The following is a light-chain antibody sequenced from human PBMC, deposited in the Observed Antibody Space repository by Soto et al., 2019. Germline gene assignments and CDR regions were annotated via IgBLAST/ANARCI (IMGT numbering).Light chain of an antibody. J-gene: IGKJ2*01. CDR3: QQYASSPET. V-gene: IGKV3-20*01. Sequence: EIVLTQSPGTLSLSPGDRATLSCRASQNIRSNYVAWYRQSPRQAPRLLIYGASGRATGIPDRFSGSGSGTDFTLTISRLEPEDFAVYYCQQYASSPETFGQGTNLEI. CDR1: QNIRSNY. CDR2: GAS.